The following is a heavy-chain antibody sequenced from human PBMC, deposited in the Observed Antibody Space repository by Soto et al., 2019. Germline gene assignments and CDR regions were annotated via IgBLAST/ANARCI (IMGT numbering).Heavy chain of an antibody. J-gene: IGHJ6*02. Sequence: QVQLVESGGGVVQPGRSLRLSCAASGFTFSSYGMHWVGQAPGKGLEWVAVISYDGSNKYYADSVKGRFTISRDNSKNTLYLQMNSLSAEDTAVYYCAKDRRPNYYYGMDVWGQGTTVTVSS. V-gene: IGHV3-30*18. CDR2: ISYDGSNK. CDR1: GFTFSSYG. D-gene: IGHD6-25*01. CDR3: AKDRRPNYYYGMDV.